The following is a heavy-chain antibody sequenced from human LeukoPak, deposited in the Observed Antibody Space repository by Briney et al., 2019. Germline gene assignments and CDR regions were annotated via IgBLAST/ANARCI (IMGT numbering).Heavy chain of an antibody. CDR1: GYTFTSYG. J-gene: IGHJ4*02. D-gene: IGHD3-10*01. CDR2: ISAYNGNT. CDR3: ARLVYGSGSYLDSYYFDY. V-gene: IGHV1-18*01. Sequence: VKVSCKVSGYTFTSYGISWVRQAPGQGLEWMGWISAYNGNTNYAQKLQGRVTMTTDTSTSTAYMELRSLRSDDTAVYYCARLVYGSGSYLDSYYFDYWGQGTLVTVSS.